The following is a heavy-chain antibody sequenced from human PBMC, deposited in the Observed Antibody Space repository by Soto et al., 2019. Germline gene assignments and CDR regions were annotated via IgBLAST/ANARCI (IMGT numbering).Heavy chain of an antibody. CDR2: IYYSGST. J-gene: IGHJ4*02. Sequence: QVQLQESGPGLVKPSQTLSLTCTVSGGSISSGDYYWSWIRQHPGKGLEWIGYIYYSGSTYYNPSLKSRVTISVDTSKNQFSLKLSSVTAADTAVYCCARRDLRGDDQPFDYWGQGPLVTVSS. CDR1: GGSISSGDYY. CDR3: ARRDLRGDDQPFDY. V-gene: IGHV4-31*03. D-gene: IGHD3-10*01.